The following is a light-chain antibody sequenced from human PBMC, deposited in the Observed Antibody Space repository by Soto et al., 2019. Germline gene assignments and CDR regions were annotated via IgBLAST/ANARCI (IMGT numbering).Light chain of an antibody. CDR2: GAS. CDR3: HQYNIWPQT. J-gene: IGKJ1*01. Sequence: ASQNIRSSLAWYQQKXGQAPSLLIYGASXRANGIPARFSASGSGTEFTLNTSSLQAEDFAVYFCHQYNIWPQTFG. CDR1: QNIRSS. V-gene: IGKV3-15*01.